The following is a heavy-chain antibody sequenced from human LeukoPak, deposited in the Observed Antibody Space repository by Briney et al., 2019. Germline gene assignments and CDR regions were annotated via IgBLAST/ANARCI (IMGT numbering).Heavy chain of an antibody. D-gene: IGHD5-18*01. V-gene: IGHV4-39*01. CDR3: AGLGGYSYGSSYYFVY. J-gene: IGHJ4*02. CDR2: IFYSGNT. CDR1: GGSISSSNYY. Sequence: SETLSLTCTVSGGSISSSNYYWGWIRQPPGKGLEWIGNIFYSGNTYYNPSLKSRVTISVDTSKNQFSLRLSSVTAADTAVYYCAGLGGYSYGSSYYFVYWGQGTLVTVSS.